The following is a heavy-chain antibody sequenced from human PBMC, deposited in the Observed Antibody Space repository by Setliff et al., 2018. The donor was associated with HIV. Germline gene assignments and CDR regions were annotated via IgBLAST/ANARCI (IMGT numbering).Heavy chain of an antibody. CDR2: INHGGST. D-gene: IGHD3-22*01. CDR1: GGSFSSYY. Sequence: SETLSLTCAVYGGSFSSYYWSWIRQPPGKGLEWIGEINHGGSTDYNPSLKSRLTISVDTSKNQFYLKLSSVTAADTAVYYCARILLYDSSAYFVNAFDIWGQGTVVTVSS. CDR3: ARILLYDSSAYFVNAFDI. J-gene: IGHJ3*02. V-gene: IGHV4-34*10.